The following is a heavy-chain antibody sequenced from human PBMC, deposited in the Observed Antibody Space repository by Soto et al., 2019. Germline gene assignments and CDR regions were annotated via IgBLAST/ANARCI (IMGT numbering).Heavy chain of an antibody. D-gene: IGHD3-10*01. CDR2: ISFDGSNK. V-gene: IGHV3-30-3*01. Sequence: GRSLRLSCAVSGFTVSSYAMHWARQAPGKGLEWVASISFDGSNKYYADSVKGRFTISRDISKNTLYLQMNSLRVEDTAVYHCAREAAGDWSDPWGQGTLVTVSS. J-gene: IGHJ5*02. CDR1: GFTVSSYA. CDR3: AREAAGDWSDP.